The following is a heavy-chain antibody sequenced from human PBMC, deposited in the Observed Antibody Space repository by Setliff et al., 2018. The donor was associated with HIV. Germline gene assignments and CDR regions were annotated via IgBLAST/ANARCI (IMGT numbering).Heavy chain of an antibody. CDR1: GFTFSSYW. J-gene: IGHJ6*02. D-gene: IGHD3-22*01. V-gene: IGHV3-7*01. CDR2: IKQDGSEK. CDR3: AREIVTLYTGGHYLYGIDV. Sequence: GGSLRLSCAASGFTFSSYWMSWVRQAPGKGLEWVANIKQDGSEKYYVDSVKGRFTISRDNAKNSLYLQMNSLRAEDTAVYYCAREIVTLYTGGHYLYGIDVWGQGTAVTVSS.